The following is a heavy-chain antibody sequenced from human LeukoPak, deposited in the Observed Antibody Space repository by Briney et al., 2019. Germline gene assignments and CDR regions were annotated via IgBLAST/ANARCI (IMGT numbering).Heavy chain of an antibody. V-gene: IGHV3-48*01. CDR1: GFTFSSYS. Sequence: GGSLRLSCAASGFTFSSYSMNWVRQAPGKGLEWVSYISSSSSTIYYADSVKGRFTISRDNAKNSLYLQMNSLRAEDTAVYYCASSRDYYDYVWGSYRYTGPFDYWGQGTLVTVSS. J-gene: IGHJ4*02. D-gene: IGHD3-16*02. CDR2: ISSSSSTI. CDR3: ASSRDYYDYVWGSYRYTGPFDY.